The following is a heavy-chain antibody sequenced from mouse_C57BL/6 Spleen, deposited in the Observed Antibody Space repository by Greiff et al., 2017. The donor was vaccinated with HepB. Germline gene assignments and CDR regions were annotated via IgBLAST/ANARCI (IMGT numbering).Heavy chain of an antibody. J-gene: IGHJ4*01. V-gene: IGHV5-17*01. CDR1: GYTFSDYG. CDR2: ISSGSSTI. CDR3: ARRDDYHYAMDY. Sequence: EVKLVEPGAGLVKPGASLKLSCKASGYTFSDYGMHWVRQAPEKGLEWIAYISSGSSTIYYADTVKGRCTITRDNAKNTLFLQMTSLRSEDTAMYYYARRDDYHYAMDYWGQGTSVTVSS. D-gene: IGHD2-4*01.